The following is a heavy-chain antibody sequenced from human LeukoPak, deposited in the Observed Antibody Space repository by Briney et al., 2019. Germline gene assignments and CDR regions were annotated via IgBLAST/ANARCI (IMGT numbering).Heavy chain of an antibody. V-gene: IGHV1-46*04. CDR2: INPSGGTT. Sequence: ASVKVSCKASGYTITTYYMHWVRQAPGQGLEWMGMINPSGGTTSYAQKLQGRVTMTRDTSTSTVYMGLSSLRSEGTAVFYCARAKGLFDYWGQGTLVTVSS. CDR1: GYTITTYY. CDR3: ARAKGLFDY. J-gene: IGHJ4*02.